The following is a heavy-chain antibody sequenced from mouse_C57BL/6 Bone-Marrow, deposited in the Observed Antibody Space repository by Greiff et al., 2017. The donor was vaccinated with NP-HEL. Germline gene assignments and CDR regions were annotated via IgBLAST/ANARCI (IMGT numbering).Heavy chain of an antibody. Sequence: VHVEQSGAELVRPGASVKLSCTASGFNIKDDYMHWVKQRPEQGLEWIGWIDPENGDTEYASKFQGKATITADTSSNTAYLQLSSLTSEDTAVYDCTTYYSNYEYIDVWGTGTTVTVSS. D-gene: IGHD2-5*01. J-gene: IGHJ1*03. CDR1: GFNIKDDY. CDR3: TTYYSNYEYIDV. CDR2: IDPENGDT. V-gene: IGHV14-4*01.